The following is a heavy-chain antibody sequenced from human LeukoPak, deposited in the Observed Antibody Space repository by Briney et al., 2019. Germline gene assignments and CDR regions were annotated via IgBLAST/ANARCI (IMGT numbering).Heavy chain of an antibody. Sequence: GGSLRLSCAASGFTFSTFAMIWVRQPPGKGRGWGSRIFRSGGDIHYAHSVRGRFTISRDTSQNSLSLQLNSLRAEDTAIYYCATHRPVLLPFDSWGQGTLVTVSS. CDR3: ATHRPVLLPFDS. CDR2: IFRSGGDI. V-gene: IGHV3-23*01. J-gene: IGHJ4*02. D-gene: IGHD2-2*01. CDR1: GFTFSTFA.